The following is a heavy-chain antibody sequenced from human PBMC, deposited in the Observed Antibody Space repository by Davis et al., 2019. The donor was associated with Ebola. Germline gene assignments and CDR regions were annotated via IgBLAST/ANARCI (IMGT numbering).Heavy chain of an antibody. CDR3: AKAPFGVVISYFDY. J-gene: IGHJ4*02. Sequence: GESLKISCAASGFTFSSYAMSWVRQAPGKGLEWVSAISGSGGSTYYADSVKGRFTISRDNSKNTLYLQMNSLRAEDTAVYYCAKAPFGVVISYFDYWGQGTLVTVSS. V-gene: IGHV3-23*01. CDR2: ISGSGGST. CDR1: GFTFSSYA. D-gene: IGHD3-3*01.